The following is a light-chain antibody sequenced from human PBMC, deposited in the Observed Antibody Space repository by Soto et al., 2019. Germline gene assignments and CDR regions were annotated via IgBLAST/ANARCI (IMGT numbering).Light chain of an antibody. V-gene: IGLV2-14*01. J-gene: IGLJ1*01. CDR2: EVS. Sequence: QSALTQPASVSGSPGQSITISCTGTSSDVGIYNYVSWYQQHPGKAPKLMIFEVSNRPSGVSNRFSGSKSGNTASLTISGLKAEDEGNYYCSSYTSSSTPYVFGTGTTLTVL. CDR1: SSDVGIYNY. CDR3: SSYTSSSTPYV.